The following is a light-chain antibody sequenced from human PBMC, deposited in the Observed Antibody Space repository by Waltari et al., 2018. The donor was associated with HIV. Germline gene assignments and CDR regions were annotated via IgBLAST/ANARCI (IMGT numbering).Light chain of an antibody. CDR2: GNN. CDR3: QSYDHSLKVVV. J-gene: IGLJ3*02. Sequence: QSVLTQPPSVSGAPGQRVTIPCTGSRSNLGGGYGVHWYKPLSGTPPNLLIFGNNHRASGVSDRFSASKSGASASLAITGLQAGAEADYYCQSYDHSLKVVVFGGGTKVTVL. V-gene: IGLV1-40*01. CDR1: RSNLGGGYG.